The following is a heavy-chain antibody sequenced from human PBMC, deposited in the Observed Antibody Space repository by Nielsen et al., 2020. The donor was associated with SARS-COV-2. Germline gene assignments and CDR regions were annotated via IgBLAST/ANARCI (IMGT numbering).Heavy chain of an antibody. J-gene: IGHJ6*02. D-gene: IGHD6-6*01. CDR3: ARFDYSRSPDYGMDV. Sequence: SQTLSLTCVISGDSVSSNSAAWNWIRQSPSRGLEWLGRTYYRSKWFNDYAVSVKSRITINPDTTKNQISLQLNAVTPEDTAVYYCARFDYSRSPDYGMDVWGQGTTVTVSS. CDR2: TYYRSKWFN. V-gene: IGHV6-1*01. CDR1: GDSVSSNSAA.